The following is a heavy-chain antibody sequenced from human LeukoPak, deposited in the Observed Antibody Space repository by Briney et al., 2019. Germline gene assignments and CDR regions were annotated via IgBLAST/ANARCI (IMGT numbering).Heavy chain of an antibody. D-gene: IGHD3-22*01. CDR1: GFTFSSYA. CDR3: TRAYYYDSSGYFPLGY. J-gene: IGHJ4*02. CDR2: NSSSGSTI. Sequence: GGSLRLSCAASGFTFSSYAMSWIRQAPGKGLEWVSYNSSSGSTIYYADSVKGRFTISRDNAKNSLYLQMNSLKTEDTAVYYCTRAYYYDSSGYFPLGYWGQGTLVTVSS. V-gene: IGHV3-11*01.